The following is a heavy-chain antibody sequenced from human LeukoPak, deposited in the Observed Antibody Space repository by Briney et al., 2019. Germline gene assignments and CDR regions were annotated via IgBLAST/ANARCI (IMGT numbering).Heavy chain of an antibody. CDR2: IGGTGGNI. D-gene: IGHD2-21*01. Sequence: GGSLRLSCAASGLSFSNYAMYWVRQAPGKGLEWVSAIGGTGGNIFYTDSVKGRFTISRDNSKDTLYLHMNSLRAEDTAIYYCVRDNYSYRLDVWGQGTLVTVSS. J-gene: IGHJ4*02. V-gene: IGHV3-23*01. CDR1: GLSFSNYA. CDR3: VRDNYSYRLDV.